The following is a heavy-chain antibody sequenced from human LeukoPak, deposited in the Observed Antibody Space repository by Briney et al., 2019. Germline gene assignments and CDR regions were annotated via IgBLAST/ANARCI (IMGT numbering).Heavy chain of an antibody. J-gene: IGHJ5*02. CDR1: SGSISSYH. CDR3: ARPWHDSSIVGFDP. CDR2: IYSSGST. Sequence: PSETLSLTCTVSSGSISSYHWSWIRQPPGKGLEWIGYIYSSGSTNYNPSLKSRVTISVDTSKNQFSLKLSSVTAADTAVYYCARPWHDSSIVGFDPWGQGTLVTVSS. D-gene: IGHD4-11*01. V-gene: IGHV4-59*01.